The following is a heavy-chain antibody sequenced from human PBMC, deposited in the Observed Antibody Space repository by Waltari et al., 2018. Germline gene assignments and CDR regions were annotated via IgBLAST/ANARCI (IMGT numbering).Heavy chain of an antibody. CDR2: IYPDESDT. Sequence: VQLVQSGAEVKKPGESLKISCKASEYSFTSYWSGWVRQKPGKGLEWMGIIYPDESDTIYSPSFQGQVIISADKSINTASLQWNSLKASDTAMYYCTRSGYNYGKNYFDLWGQGTVVTVSS. D-gene: IGHD5-18*01. J-gene: IGHJ4*02. CDR3: TRSGYNYGKNYFDL. V-gene: IGHV5-51*03. CDR1: EYSFTSYW.